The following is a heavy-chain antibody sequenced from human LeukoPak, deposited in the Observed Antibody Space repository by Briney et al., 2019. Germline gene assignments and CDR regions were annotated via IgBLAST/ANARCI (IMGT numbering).Heavy chain of an antibody. Sequence: GGSLRLSCAASGFTFSGSAMHWVRQASGKGLEWVGRIRSKANSYATAYAASVKGRFTISRDDSKNTAYLQMNSLKTEDTAVYYCTRGRIDFGAFDIWGQGTMVTVSS. CDR1: GFTFSGSA. CDR3: TRGRIDFGAFDI. D-gene: IGHD3-3*01. V-gene: IGHV3-73*01. CDR2: IRSKANSYAT. J-gene: IGHJ3*02.